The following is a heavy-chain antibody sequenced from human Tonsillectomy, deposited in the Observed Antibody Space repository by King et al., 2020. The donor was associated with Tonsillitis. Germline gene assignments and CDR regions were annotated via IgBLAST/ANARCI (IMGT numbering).Heavy chain of an antibody. Sequence: VQLVESGGGVVQPGRSLRLSCAASGFIFSSYGMHWVRQAPGKGLEWVAVIWYDGGKKYYTDSVKGRFTISRDNSKNTLYLQMNSLRAEDTAVYYCARDVGHTVSTVDYWGQGTLVTVSS. CDR2: IWYDGGKK. D-gene: IGHD2-8*02. J-gene: IGHJ4*02. V-gene: IGHV3-33*01. CDR3: ARDVGHTVSTVDY. CDR1: GFIFSSYG.